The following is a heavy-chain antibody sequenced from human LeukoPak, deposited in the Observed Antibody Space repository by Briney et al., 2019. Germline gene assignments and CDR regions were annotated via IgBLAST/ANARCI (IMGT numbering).Heavy chain of an antibody. V-gene: IGHV4-38-2*02. J-gene: IGHJ4*02. CDR3: ARVSSNGRNDY. Sequence: TTSETLSLTCTVSGYSISTGYYWGWIRQPPGKGLEWIGTIYHSGSTYYNPSLKSRFTISIDTSKNQFSLKLSSVTAADTAVYYCARVSSNGRNDYWGQGTLVTVSS. CDR2: IYHSGST. CDR1: GYSISTGYY.